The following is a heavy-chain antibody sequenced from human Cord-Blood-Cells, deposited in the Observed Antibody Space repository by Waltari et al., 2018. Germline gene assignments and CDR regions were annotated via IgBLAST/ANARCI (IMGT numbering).Heavy chain of an antibody. J-gene: IGHJ6*02. V-gene: IGHV1-3*01. Sequence: QVQLVQSGAEVKKPGASVKVSCKASGYTFTSYAMHWVRMAPGHRLEWMGGIKGGNGNTKDSQKLQGRVTITRETAASTAYMERSSLRSEDTAVDYCAGDSNSGELELSYYYYVMDVWGQGTTVTVSS. CDR1: GYTFTSYA. CDR3: AGDSNSGELELSYYYYVMDV. D-gene: IGHD1-7*01. CDR2: IKGGNGNT.